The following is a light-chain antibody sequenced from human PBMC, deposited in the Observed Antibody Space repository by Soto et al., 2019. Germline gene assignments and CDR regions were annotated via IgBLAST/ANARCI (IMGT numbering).Light chain of an antibody. CDR1: QSVTTD. J-gene: IGKJ1*01. V-gene: IGKV3-15*01. CDR3: QQYNNWPPWT. CDR2: GAF. Sequence: EVVMTQSPAALSVSPGERATLSCRASQSVTTDLAWYQQSPGQAPRLLIYGAFIRATGVPARFSGSGSGTEFTLTISSLQSEDFAVYYCQQYNNWPPWTFGQGTKVDIK.